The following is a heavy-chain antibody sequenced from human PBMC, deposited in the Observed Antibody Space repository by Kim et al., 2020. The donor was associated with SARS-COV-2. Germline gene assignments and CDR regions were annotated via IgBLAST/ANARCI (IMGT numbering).Heavy chain of an antibody. Sequence: SETLSLTCTVSGGSISSSSYYWGWIRQPPGKGLEWIGSLYYSGSTYYNPSLKSRVTISVDTSKNQFSLKLSSVTAADTAVYYCARHGLLEKAPILTQFEYWGHGTLVTLS. CDR1: GGSISSSSYY. V-gene: IGHV4-39*01. J-gene: IGHJ4*01. CDR2: LYYSGST. CDR3: ARHGLLEKAPILTQFEY.